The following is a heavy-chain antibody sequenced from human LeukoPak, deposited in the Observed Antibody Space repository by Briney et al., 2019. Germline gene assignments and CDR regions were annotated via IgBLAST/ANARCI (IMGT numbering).Heavy chain of an antibody. CDR1: GFTFSSYA. CDR2: ISGSGGST. J-gene: IGHJ4*02. D-gene: IGHD5-18*01. V-gene: IGHV3-23*01. Sequence: GGSLILSCAASGFTFSSYAMSWVRQAPGKGLEWVSAISGSGGSTYYADSVKGRFTISRDNSKNTLYLQMNSLRAEDTAVYYCAKEGYSYGYRYYFDYWGQGTLVTVSS. CDR3: AKEGYSYGYRYYFDY.